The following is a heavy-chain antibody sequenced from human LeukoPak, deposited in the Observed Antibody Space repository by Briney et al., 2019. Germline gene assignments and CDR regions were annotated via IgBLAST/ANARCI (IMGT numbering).Heavy chain of an antibody. CDR1: GGSIRGYY. CDR3: GRQVEGAFGL. V-gene: IGHV4-4*07. CDR2: IYSSGIT. J-gene: IGHJ3*01. Sequence: SETLSLTCTVSGGSIRGYYWNWIRQPAGKGLEWIGRIYSSGITDYIPSLKSRVTMSVDTSKNQVSLKLSSVTAADTAFYYCGRQVEGAFGLRGQGTMVTVSS. D-gene: IGHD2-15*01.